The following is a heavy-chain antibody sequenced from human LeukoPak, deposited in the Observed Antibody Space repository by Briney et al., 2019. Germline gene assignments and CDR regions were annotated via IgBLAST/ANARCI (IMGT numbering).Heavy chain of an antibody. Sequence: GGSLRLSCAASGFTFDDYGMSWVRQAPGKGLEWVSGINWNGGSTGYADSVKGRFTISRDNAKNSLYLQINSLRAEDTAVYYCARVGKWGTQVTSTDSSLDYWGQETLVTVSS. CDR2: INWNGGST. D-gene: IGHD2-2*01. V-gene: IGHV3-20*04. CDR3: ARVGKWGTQVTSTDSSLDY. J-gene: IGHJ4*02. CDR1: GFTFDDYG.